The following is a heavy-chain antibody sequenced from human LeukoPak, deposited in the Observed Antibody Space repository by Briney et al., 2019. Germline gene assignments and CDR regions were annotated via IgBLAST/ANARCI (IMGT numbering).Heavy chain of an antibody. CDR3: ARDWYDY. J-gene: IGHJ4*02. CDR2: IGGSGSYT. Sequence: PGWSLPLSCLSSPCTLSTYAMIWVRQAPGKGREWVSVIGGSGSYTYYADSEKGRFTISRDNSKDTLYLQMNSLRAEDTAVYYCARDWYDYWGQGTLVTVSS. CDR1: PCTLSTYA. V-gene: IGHV3-23*01. D-gene: IGHD3-3*01.